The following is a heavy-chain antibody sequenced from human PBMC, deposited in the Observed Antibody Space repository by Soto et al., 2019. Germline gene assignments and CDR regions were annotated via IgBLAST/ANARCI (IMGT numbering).Heavy chain of an antibody. D-gene: IGHD6-6*01. CDR3: ARDHGTPRSPNNWFDP. CDR1: GYGITSYC. CDR2: ISAYNGNT. Sequence: APVNVSSEACGYGITSYCISWVRHAPGQGLEWMGWISAYNGNTNYAQKLQGRVTMTTDTSTSTAYMELRSLRSDDTAVYYCARDHGTPRSPNNWFDPWGQGTLVTVSS. J-gene: IGHJ5*02. V-gene: IGHV1-18*01.